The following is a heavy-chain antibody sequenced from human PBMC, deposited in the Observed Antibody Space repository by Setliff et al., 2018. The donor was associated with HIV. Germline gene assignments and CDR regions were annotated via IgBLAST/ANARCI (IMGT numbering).Heavy chain of an antibody. V-gene: IGHV1-69*13. CDR2: ILPLLNSP. J-gene: IGHJ5*02. CDR3: ARDSSIWYLNGDDWFDP. CDR1: GGDFRNYA. D-gene: IGHD6-13*01. Sequence: GASVKVSCKASGGDFRNYAISWVRQAPGQGLEWVGGILPLLNSPNFAQRFEGRVTLTADETTRTVYMDFTSLRPDDTAFYYCARDSSIWYLNGDDWFDPWGQGTLVTVSS.